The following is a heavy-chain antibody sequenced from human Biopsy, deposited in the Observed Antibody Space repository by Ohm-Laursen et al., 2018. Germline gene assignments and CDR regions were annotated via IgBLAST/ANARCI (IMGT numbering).Heavy chain of an antibody. CDR1: GGSISSYY. J-gene: IGHJ6*02. CDR2: IYYSGTT. V-gene: IGHV4-59*01. D-gene: IGHD2-2*01. CDR3: ARDVKRYCSGTSCYSGYFGMDV. Sequence: SDTLSLTCTVSGGSISSYYWNWIRQPPGKGLEWIGYIYYSGTTDYSPSLKSRVTISIDKSKNQFFLKLSSVTAADTAVYFCARDVKRYCSGTSCYSGYFGMDVWGQGTTVTVS.